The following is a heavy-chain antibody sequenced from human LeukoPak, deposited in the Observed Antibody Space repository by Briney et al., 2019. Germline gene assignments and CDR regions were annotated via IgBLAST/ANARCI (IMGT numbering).Heavy chain of an antibody. CDR2: IYSGGST. CDR1: GFTVSSNY. J-gene: IGHJ4*02. D-gene: IGHD3-3*02. CDR3: ARGAIFGVANDDY. Sequence: GGSLRLSCAASGFTVSSNYMSWVRQAPGKGLEWVSVIYSGGSTYYADSVKGRFTISRDNSKNTLYLQMNSLRAEDTAVYYCARGAIFGVANDDYWGQGTLVIVSS. V-gene: IGHV3-53*01.